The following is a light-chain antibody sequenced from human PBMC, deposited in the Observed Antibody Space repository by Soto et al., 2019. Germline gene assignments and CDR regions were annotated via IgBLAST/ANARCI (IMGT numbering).Light chain of an antibody. CDR2: GAS. Sequence: VLTQSLGTLSLTTGERATLSCRASQSVSSSYLAWYQQKPGQAPRLLIYGASSRATGIPVRFSGSGSGTEFTLTISSLQPEDFAVYYCQQYTDWPWGTFGGGAKVDIK. CDR1: QSVSSSY. CDR3: QQYTDWPWGT. J-gene: IGKJ4*01. V-gene: IGKV3-15*01.